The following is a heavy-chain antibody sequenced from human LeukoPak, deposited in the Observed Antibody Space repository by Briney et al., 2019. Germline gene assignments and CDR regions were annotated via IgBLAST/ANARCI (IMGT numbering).Heavy chain of an antibody. CDR3: ARGRESSGIAAAGTLVDY. CDR2: ISAYNGNT. CDR1: GYTFTSYG. D-gene: IGHD6-13*01. Sequence: ASVKVSCKASGYTFTSYGISWVRQAPGQGLEWMGWISAYNGNTNYAQKLQGRVTMTTDTSTSTAYMELRSLRSDDTAVYYCARGRESSGIAAAGTLVDYWGQGTLVTVSP. V-gene: IGHV1-18*01. J-gene: IGHJ4*02.